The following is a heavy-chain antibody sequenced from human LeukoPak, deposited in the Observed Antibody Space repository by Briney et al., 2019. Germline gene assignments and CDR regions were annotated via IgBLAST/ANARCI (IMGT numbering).Heavy chain of an antibody. J-gene: IGHJ4*02. Sequence: GGSLRLSCAASGFTFSSHWMSWVRQAAGKGLEWVANIKQDGSEKYYVDSVKGRFTTSRDNAKTSLYLQMNTLSAEDTAVYYCARDLIRGPAWSDYWGQGTLVTVSS. V-gene: IGHV3-7*01. CDR3: ARDLIRGPAWSDY. CDR2: IKQDGSEK. CDR1: GFTFSSHW. D-gene: IGHD3-10*01.